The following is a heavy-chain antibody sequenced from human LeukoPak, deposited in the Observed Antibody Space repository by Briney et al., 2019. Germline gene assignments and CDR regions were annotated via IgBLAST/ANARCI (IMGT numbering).Heavy chain of an antibody. D-gene: IGHD3-22*01. J-gene: IGHJ5*02. CDR1: GDSFSDYY. CDR2: IYFRGTT. Sequence: SETLSLACSVSGDSFSDYYWTWIRRPPGGRLEWIGHIYFRGTTKYNPSLKNRVTISVDTSKNQVSLTLTSVTAADTAVYYCARAMRWSSGPVELGWFDRWGQGTLVTVSS. CDR3: ARAMRWSSGPVELGWFDR. V-gene: IGHV4-59*01.